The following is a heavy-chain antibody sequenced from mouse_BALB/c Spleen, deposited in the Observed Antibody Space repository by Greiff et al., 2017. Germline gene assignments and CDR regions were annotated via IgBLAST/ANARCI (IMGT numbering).Heavy chain of an antibody. J-gene: IGHJ1*01. V-gene: IGHV1-80*01. Sequence: QVQLQQSGAELVRPGSSVKISCKASGYAFSSYWMNWVKQRPGQGLEWIGQIYPGDGDTNYNGKFKGKATLTADKSSSTAYMQLSSLTSEDSAVYFCAPLHDWYFDVWGAGTTVTVSS. CDR2: IYPGDGDT. CDR3: APLHDWYFDV. CDR1: GYAFSSYW.